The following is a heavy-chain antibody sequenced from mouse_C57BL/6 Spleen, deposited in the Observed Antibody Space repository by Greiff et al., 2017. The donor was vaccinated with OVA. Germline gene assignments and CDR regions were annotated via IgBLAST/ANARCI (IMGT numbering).Heavy chain of an antibody. D-gene: IGHD2-4*01. CDR1: GFSLSTSNMG. CDR3: AQIYDYDGRFAY. V-gene: IGHV8-5*01. J-gene: IGHJ3*01. CDR2: IWWNDDK. Sequence: QVQLKESGPGLLQPSQTLSLTCSFSGFSLSTSNMGIGWLRQPTGKGLEWLAHIWWNDDKYYHPSLKSRLTISKDPSNNQVFLKISSGVTADTATYYCAQIYDYDGRFAYWGKGTLVTVSA.